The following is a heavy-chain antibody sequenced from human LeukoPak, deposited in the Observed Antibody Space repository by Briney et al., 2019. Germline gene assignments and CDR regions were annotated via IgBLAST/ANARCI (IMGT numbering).Heavy chain of an antibody. V-gene: IGHV4-34*01. J-gene: IGHJ4*02. Sequence: SETLSLTCAVYGGSFSGYYWSWILQPPGKGLECIGEINHSGSTNYNPSLKSRVTISVDTSKNQFSLKLSSVTAAETAVYYCARGFVSTTSYFDYWGQGTLVTVSS. CDR2: INHSGST. CDR1: GGSFSGYY. CDR3: ARGFVSTTSYFDY. D-gene: IGHD5/OR15-5a*01.